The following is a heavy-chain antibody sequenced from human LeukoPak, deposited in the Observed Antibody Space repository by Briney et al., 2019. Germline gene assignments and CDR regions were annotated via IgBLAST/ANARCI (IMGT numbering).Heavy chain of an antibody. CDR3: ARRSQITGNDY. D-gene: IGHD1-20*01. Sequence: SETLSLTCSVSGDSISSTNYYWGWIRQPPGEGLEWIGSIYQSGTTYESTYYNPSLRSRVSLSVDTSKNQFSLKLTSVTAADTAVYYCARRSQITGNDYWGQGTLVTVSS. V-gene: IGHV4-39*01. J-gene: IGHJ4*02. CDR1: GDSISSTNYY. CDR2: IYQSGTTYEST.